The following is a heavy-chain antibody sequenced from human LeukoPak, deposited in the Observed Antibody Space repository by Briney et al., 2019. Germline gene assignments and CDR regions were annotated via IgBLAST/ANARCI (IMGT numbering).Heavy chain of an antibody. V-gene: IGHV4-59*12. J-gene: IGHJ6*02. CDR3: ARLRWYDYGDYVRWVYYYDMDV. Sequence: SETLSLTCTVSGGSISSYYWSWIRQPPGKGLEWIGYIYYSGTTNYNPSLKSRVTISVDTSKNQFSLKLSSVTAADTAVYYCARLRWYDYGDYVRWVYYYDMDVWGQGTTVTVSS. CDR1: GGSISSYY. CDR2: IYYSGTT. D-gene: IGHD4-17*01.